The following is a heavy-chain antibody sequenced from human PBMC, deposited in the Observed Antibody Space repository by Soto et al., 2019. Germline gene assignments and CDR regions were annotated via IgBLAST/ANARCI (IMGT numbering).Heavy chain of an antibody. Sequence: VQLLESGGGLIQPGGSLTLSCEASGFIFNHYAMIWVRQAPGKGPEWLSFIGGGGLMTYYADSVRGRFTVSRDNSKDTVYLQMTSLRAEDTAVYYCAKQFQDSATWSSLGPWGSGTRVTVSS. CDR3: AKQFQDSATWSSLGP. D-gene: IGHD1-26*01. V-gene: IGHV3-23*01. J-gene: IGHJ5*02. CDR1: GFIFNHYA. CDR2: IGGGGLMT.